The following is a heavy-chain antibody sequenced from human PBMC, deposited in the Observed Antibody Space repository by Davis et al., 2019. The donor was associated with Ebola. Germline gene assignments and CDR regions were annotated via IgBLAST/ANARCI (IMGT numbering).Heavy chain of an antibody. CDR3: GKDPGHATAGYHMDV. J-gene: IGHJ6*03. CDR2: ISYDGRDK. Sequence: PGGSLRLSCAASGFTFSHYWMSWVRQAPGKGLEWVSFISYDGRDKSYIDTVKGRFTISRDNSKNTLFLQMTSLRPEDTAVYYCGKDPGHATAGYHMDVWGKGTTVTVSS. D-gene: IGHD2-2*03. CDR1: GFTFSHYW. V-gene: IGHV3-30*02.